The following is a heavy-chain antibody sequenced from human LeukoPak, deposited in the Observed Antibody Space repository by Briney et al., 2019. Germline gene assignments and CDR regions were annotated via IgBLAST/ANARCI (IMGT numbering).Heavy chain of an antibody. D-gene: IGHD5-12*01. V-gene: IGHV1-2*02. Sequence: ASVKVSCKASGYTFTGYYMHWVRQAPGQGLEWMGWINPNSGGTNYAQKFQGRVTMTRDTSISTAYMELSRLRSDDTAVYYCARGLVGYGGYDYDGEDFDYWGQGTLVTVSS. CDR1: GYTFTGYY. CDR2: INPNSGGT. J-gene: IGHJ4*02. CDR3: ARGLVGYGGYDYDGEDFDY.